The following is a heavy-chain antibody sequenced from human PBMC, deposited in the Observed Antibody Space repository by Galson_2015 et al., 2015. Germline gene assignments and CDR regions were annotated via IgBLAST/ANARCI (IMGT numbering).Heavy chain of an antibody. J-gene: IGHJ6*02. Sequence: SLRLSCAASGFTFSSYAISWVRQAPGKGLEWVSAISGSGSSTYYADSVKGRFTISRDNSKNTLYLQMSSLRAEDTAVYYCAKVGPIAAAGTSVGMDVWGQGTTVTVSS. CDR2: ISGSGSST. CDR3: AKVGPIAAAGTSVGMDV. CDR1: GFTFSSYA. V-gene: IGHV3-23*01. D-gene: IGHD6-13*01.